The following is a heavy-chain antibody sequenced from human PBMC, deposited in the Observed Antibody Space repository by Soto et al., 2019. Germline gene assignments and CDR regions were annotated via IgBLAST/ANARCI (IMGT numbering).Heavy chain of an antibody. D-gene: IGHD5-18*01. J-gene: IGHJ4*02. CDR1: GFTFSSYG. CDR2: ISYDGSNK. V-gene: IGHV3-30*18. CDR3: AKGVRGYSYGPLEYFDY. Sequence: QVQLVESGGGVVQPGRSLRLSCAASGFTFSSYGMHWVRQAPGKGLEWVAVISYDGSNKYYADSVKGRFTISRDNSKNTLYLQMNGLRVEDTAVYYCAKGVRGYSYGPLEYFDYWGQGTLVTVSS.